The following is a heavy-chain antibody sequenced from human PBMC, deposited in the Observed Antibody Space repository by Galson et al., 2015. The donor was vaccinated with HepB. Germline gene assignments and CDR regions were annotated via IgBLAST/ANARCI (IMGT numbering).Heavy chain of an antibody. Sequence: SLRLSCAASGFTFSSYAMHWVRQAPGKGLEWVAVISYDGSNKYYADSVKGRFTISRDNSKNTLYLQMNSLRAEDTAVYYCARIYGMDVWGQGTTVTVSS. J-gene: IGHJ6*02. CDR3: ARIYGMDV. CDR2: ISYDGSNK. CDR1: GFTFSSYA. V-gene: IGHV3-30*04.